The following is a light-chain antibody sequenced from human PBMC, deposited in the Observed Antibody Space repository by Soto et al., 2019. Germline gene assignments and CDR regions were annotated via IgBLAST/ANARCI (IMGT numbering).Light chain of an antibody. CDR2: DAS. Sequence: EVVMTQSPATLSVSPGERVTLSCRASQSVRSNLAWYQQKPGQSPRLLIYDASNRATGIPARFSGSGPGTDFTLTISRLEPEDFAVYYCQQYGSSPRTFGQGTKVDIK. CDR3: QQYGSSPRT. CDR1: QSVRSN. V-gene: IGKV3-20*01. J-gene: IGKJ1*01.